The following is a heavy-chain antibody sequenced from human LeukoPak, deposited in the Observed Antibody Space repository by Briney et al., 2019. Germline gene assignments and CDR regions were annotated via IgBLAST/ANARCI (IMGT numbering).Heavy chain of an antibody. Sequence: PSQTLSLTCAVSGGSISSGGYSWSWIRQPPGKGLEWIGYIYHSGSTYYYPSLKSRVTISVDRSKNQFSLKLSSVTAADTAVYYCAREGAAGLDYWGQGTLVTVSS. V-gene: IGHV4-30-2*01. D-gene: IGHD6-25*01. J-gene: IGHJ4*02. CDR1: GGSISSGGYS. CDR2: IYHSGST. CDR3: AREGAAGLDY.